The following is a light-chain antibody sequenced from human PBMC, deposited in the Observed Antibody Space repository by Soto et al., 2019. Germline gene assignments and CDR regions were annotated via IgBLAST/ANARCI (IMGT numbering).Light chain of an antibody. CDR2: AAY. J-gene: IGKJ5*01. CDR1: QAISNS. V-gene: IGKV1-27*01. CDR3: QTYNTARPT. Sequence: DIQMTQSPSSLSASMGDRVAIFCRASQAISNSVAWYQQKPGKPPQLLIYAAYNLQSGVPSRFSGSGSGTDFTLTISSLQPEDVAIYYCQTYNTARPTVGQGTRLEIK.